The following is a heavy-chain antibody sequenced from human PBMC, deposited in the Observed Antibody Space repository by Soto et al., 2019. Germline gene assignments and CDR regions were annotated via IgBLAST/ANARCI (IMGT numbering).Heavy chain of an antibody. CDR3: ARITGRHLDY. J-gene: IGHJ4*02. CDR2: VDYSGTA. D-gene: IGHD1-20*01. Sequence: GSIIVTNDFWGWVRQPPGKGLEWIWNVDYSGTAYFSPSLATRVTFHVDTSKNQFSLTLYSVTAADTAVYYCARITGRHLDYWGQGILVTVSS. CDR1: GSIIVTNDF. V-gene: IGHV4-39*01.